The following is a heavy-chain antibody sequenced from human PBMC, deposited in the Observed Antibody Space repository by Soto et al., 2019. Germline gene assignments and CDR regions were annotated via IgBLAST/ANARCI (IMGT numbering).Heavy chain of an antibody. CDR1: GFTFRNYE. CDR3: AKVMVKNWFDP. J-gene: IGHJ5*02. D-gene: IGHD5-18*01. Sequence: GGPLRLSCAASGFTFRNYEMNWVRQAPGQGLEWISYITGSGSTIYYADSVKGRFTISRDNSKNTLYLQMNSLRAEDTAVYYCAKVMVKNWFDPWGQGTLVTVSS. CDR2: ITGSGSTI. V-gene: IGHV3-48*03.